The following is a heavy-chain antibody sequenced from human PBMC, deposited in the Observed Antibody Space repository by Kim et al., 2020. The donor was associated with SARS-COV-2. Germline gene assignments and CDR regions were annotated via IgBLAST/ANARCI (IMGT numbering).Heavy chain of an antibody. CDR2: IYYSGST. V-gene: IGHV4-59*13. Sequence: SETLSLTCTVSGGSISSYYWSRIRQPPGKGLEWIGYIYYSGSTNYNPSLKSRVTISVDTSKNQFSLKLSSVTAADTAVYYCARDAPYCGGDCYSRNDAFDIWGQGTMVTVSS. CDR3: ARDAPYCGGDCYSRNDAFDI. J-gene: IGHJ3*02. CDR1: GGSISSYY. D-gene: IGHD2-21*02.